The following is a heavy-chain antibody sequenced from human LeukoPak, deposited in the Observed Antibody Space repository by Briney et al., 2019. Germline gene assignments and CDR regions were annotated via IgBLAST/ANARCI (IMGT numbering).Heavy chain of an antibody. V-gene: IGHV3-43*02. Sequence: GGSLRLSCAASGFTFDDYAIHWVRQAPGKGLEWVSLITGDGGSTFYADSVKGRFTISRDNSKNSLHLQMNSLRTDDTALYYCAKEGPIAVAGYFDYWGQGTLVTVSS. CDR1: GFTFDDYA. CDR2: ITGDGGST. D-gene: IGHD6-19*01. CDR3: AKEGPIAVAGYFDY. J-gene: IGHJ4*02.